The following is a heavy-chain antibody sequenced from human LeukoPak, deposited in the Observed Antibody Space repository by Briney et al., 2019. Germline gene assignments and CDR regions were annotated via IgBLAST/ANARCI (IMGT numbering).Heavy chain of an antibody. V-gene: IGHV5-51*01. J-gene: IGHJ4*02. D-gene: IGHD2-2*01. Sequence: GESLKISCKGSGYSFTSYWIGWVRQMPGKGLEWMGIIYPGDSDTRYSPSFQGQVTISADKSISTAYLQWSSLKASDTAMYYCARLPGYCSSTSCSSPLDYWGQGTLVTVSS. CDR2: IYPGDSDT. CDR1: GYSFTSYW. CDR3: ARLPGYCSSTSCSSPLDY.